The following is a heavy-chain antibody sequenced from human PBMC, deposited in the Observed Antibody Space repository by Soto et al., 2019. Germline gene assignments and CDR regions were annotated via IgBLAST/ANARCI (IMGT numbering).Heavy chain of an antibody. J-gene: IGHJ4*02. D-gene: IGHD3-9*01. CDR2: ISGSGGST. CDR3: AKDGGNYDILTGYSRFDY. V-gene: IGHV3-23*01. Sequence: LSLTCAASGFTFSSYAMSWVRQAPGKGLEWVSAISGSGGSTYYADSVKGRFTISRDNSKNTLYLQMNSLRAEDTAVYYCAKDGGNYDILTGYSRFDYWGQGTLVTVSS. CDR1: GFTFSSYA.